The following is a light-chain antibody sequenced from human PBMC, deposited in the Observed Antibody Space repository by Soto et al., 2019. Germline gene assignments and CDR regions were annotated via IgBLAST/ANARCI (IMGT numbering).Light chain of an antibody. Sequence: QSALTQPPSASGSPGQSVTISCTGTSSDVGAYKYVSWYQQYPGKAPKLMNYEVTKRPSGVPDRFSGSKSGNTASLTVSGLQDEDEAYYYCTSYVGNDIWVFGGGTKLTVL. CDR3: TSYVGNDIWV. J-gene: IGLJ3*02. V-gene: IGLV2-8*01. CDR1: SSDVGAYKY. CDR2: EVT.